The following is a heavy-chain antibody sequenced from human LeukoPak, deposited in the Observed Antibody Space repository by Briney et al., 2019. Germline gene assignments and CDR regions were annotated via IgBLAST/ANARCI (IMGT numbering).Heavy chain of an antibody. V-gene: IGHV1-8*01. J-gene: IGHJ4*02. CDR1: GYTFTNYD. CDR2: MNPNSGNT. CDR3: ARNLPSTGDFDF. D-gene: IGHD7-27*01. Sequence: WASVKVSCKASGYTFTNYDIKWARQATGQGFEWRGWMNPNSGNTGYAQKFQGRVTMTRITSISTAYMELSGLISEDTAVYYCARNLPSTGDFDFWGQGTLVSVSS.